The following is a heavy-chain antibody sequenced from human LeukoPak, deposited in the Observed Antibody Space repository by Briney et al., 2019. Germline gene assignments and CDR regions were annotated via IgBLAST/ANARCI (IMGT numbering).Heavy chain of an antibody. Sequence: KPSETLSLTCAVFGGSISSDSFYWGWVRQPPGKGLEWIGSVYFSGNTYYNPSLKSRVTISADTSKNQFSLKLTSVTAADTAVYYCATRAKGYRSGYPDAFDIWSLGTMVTVSS. D-gene: IGHD3-22*01. J-gene: IGHJ3*02. CDR2: VYFSGNT. V-gene: IGHV4-39*01. CDR1: GGSISSDSFY. CDR3: ATRAKGYRSGYPDAFDI.